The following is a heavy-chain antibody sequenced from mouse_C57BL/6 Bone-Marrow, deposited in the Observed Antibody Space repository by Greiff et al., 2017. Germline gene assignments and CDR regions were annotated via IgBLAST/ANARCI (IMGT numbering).Heavy chain of an antibody. J-gene: IGHJ3*01. V-gene: IGHV7-3*01. CDR3: ASSPRYYGSSPAWFAY. CDR1: GFTFTDYY. Sequence: EVKLVESGGGLVQPGGSLSLSCAASGFTFTDYYMSWVRQPPGKALEWLGFIRNKANGYTTEYSASVKGRFTISRDNSQSILYLQMNALRAEDSATYYCASSPRYYGSSPAWFAYWGQGTLVTVSA. CDR2: IRNKANGYTT. D-gene: IGHD1-1*01.